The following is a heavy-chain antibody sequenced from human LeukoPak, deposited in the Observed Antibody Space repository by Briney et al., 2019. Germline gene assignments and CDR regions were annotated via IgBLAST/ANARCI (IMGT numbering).Heavy chain of an antibody. CDR1: GFTFSSYP. J-gene: IGHJ4*02. CDR2: ISNSGDST. D-gene: IGHD3-16*01. Sequence: GGSLRLSCIASGFTFSSYPMNWVRQAPGKGLEWVSAISNSGDSTFYADSVKGRFTIARDNAKNTLYLQMNSLRAEDTAIYYCAKDMTGLRDYWGQGTLVTVPS. CDR3: AKDMTGLRDY. V-gene: IGHV3-23*01.